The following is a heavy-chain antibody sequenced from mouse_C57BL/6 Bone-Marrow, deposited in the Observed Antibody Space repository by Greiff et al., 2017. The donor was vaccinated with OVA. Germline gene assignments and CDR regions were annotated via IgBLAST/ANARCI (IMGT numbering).Heavy chain of an antibody. CDR3: ARGGTSPFAY. J-gene: IGHJ3*01. CDR2: INPSTGGT. Sequence: EVKLVESGPELVKPGASVKISCKASGYSFTGYYMNWVKQSPEKSLEWIGEINPSTGGTTYNQKFKAKATLTVDKSSSTAYMQLTSLTSEDSAVYYCARGGTSPFAYWGEGTLVTVSA. V-gene: IGHV1-42*01. CDR1: GYSFTGYY. D-gene: IGHD4-1*01.